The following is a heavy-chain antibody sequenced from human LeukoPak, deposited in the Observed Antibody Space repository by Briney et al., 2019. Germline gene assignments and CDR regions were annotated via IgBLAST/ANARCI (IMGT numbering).Heavy chain of an antibody. CDR2: INPDSGYT. V-gene: IGHV1-2*02. J-gene: IGHJ4*02. CDR1: GYTFTDYY. D-gene: IGHD3-3*01. Sequence: ASVKVSCKTSGYTFTDYYIHWVRQAPGQGLEWMGWINPDSGYTNYAQKFQGRVTMTRDTSINTAYMELSRLTSDDTAVYYCARGPDNYDFWSGYSPSPFDCWGQGTLVTVSS. CDR3: ARGPDNYDFWSGYSPSPFDC.